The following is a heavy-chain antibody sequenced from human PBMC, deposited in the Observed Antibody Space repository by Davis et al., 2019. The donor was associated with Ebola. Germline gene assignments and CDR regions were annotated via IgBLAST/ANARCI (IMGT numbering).Heavy chain of an antibody. D-gene: IGHD6-6*01. CDR1: GGSFSGYY. J-gene: IGHJ4*02. Sequence: PSETLSLTCAVYGGSFSGYYWSWIRQPPGKGLEWMGEINHSGNTNYNPSLKSRVTISVDTSKNQFSLKLSSVTAADTAVYYCARDVDSSSSNRAGYFDYWGQGTLVTVSS. CDR2: INHSGNT. V-gene: IGHV4-34*01. CDR3: ARDVDSSSSNRAGYFDY.